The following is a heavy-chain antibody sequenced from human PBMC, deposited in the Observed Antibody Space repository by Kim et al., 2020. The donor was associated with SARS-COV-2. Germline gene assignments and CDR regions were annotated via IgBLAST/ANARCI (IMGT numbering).Heavy chain of an antibody. CDR2: IYYSGST. CDR3: ARVLFLGRWGYDYGYGY. J-gene: IGHJ4*02. CDR1: GGSISSSSYY. D-gene: IGHD5-12*01. Sequence: SETLSLTCTVSGGSISSSSYYWGWIRQPPGKGLEWIGSIYYSGSTYYNPSLKSRVTISVDTSKNQFSLKLSSVTAADTAVYYCARVLFLGRWGYDYGYGYWGQGTLVTVSS. V-gene: IGHV4-39*01.